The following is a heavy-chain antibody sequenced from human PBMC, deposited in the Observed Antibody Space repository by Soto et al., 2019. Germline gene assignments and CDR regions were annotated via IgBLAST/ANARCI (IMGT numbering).Heavy chain of an antibody. Sequence: GASVKVSCKVSGYTLTELSMHWVRQAPGKGLEWMGGFDPEDGETIYAQKFQGRVTMTEDTSTDTAYMELSSLRSEDTAVYYCAIQSMDYSNYRPGWFDPWGQGTLVTVSS. CDR2: FDPEDGET. V-gene: IGHV1-24*01. J-gene: IGHJ5*02. D-gene: IGHD4-4*01. CDR1: GYTLTELS. CDR3: AIQSMDYSNYRPGWFDP.